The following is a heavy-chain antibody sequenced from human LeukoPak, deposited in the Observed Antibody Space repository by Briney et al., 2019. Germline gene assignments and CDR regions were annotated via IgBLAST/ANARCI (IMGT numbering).Heavy chain of an antibody. CDR1: GGSIINISYY. J-gene: IGHJ4*02. CDR3: ARQRSREYYFDY. Sequence: SETLSLTCTVSGGSIINISYYWGWIRQPPGKGLEWIRNIYYSGGTYYNPSLKSRVTVSVDTSKNQFSLKLSAVTAADTAVYYCARQRSREYYFDYWGQGTLVTVSS. V-gene: IGHV4-39*01. D-gene: IGHD3-10*01. CDR2: IYYSGGT.